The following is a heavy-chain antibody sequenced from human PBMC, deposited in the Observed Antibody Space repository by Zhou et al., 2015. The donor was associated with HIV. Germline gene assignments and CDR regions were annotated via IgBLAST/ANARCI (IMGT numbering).Heavy chain of an antibody. CDR2: LSGSGGST. J-gene: IGHJ4*02. V-gene: IGHV3-NL1*01. CDR1: GFTFNKYG. CDR3: AKFRGPTGKYYFDH. D-gene: IGHD1-14*01. Sequence: QVQLVESGGGVFQPGKSLRLSCTASGFTFNKYGMHWVRQSPGKGLEWASGLSGSGGSTWYADSVKGRFTISRDNSKNTLYLQMNSLRVEDTAVYYCAKFRGPTGKYYFDHWGQGTLVTVSS.